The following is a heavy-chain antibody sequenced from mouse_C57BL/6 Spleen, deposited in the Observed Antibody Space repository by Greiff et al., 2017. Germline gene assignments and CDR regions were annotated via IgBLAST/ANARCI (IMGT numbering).Heavy chain of an antibody. Sequence: EVQLVESGGGLVKPGGSLKLSCAASGFTFSSYAMSWVRQTPEKRLEWVATISAGGSYTYYHDNVKGPYTISRDNDKNNLYLQMSHLTSEDTAMYYCARGDGNYGNYALDYWGQGTSVTVSA. V-gene: IGHV5-4*01. CDR2: ISAGGSYT. CDR1: GFTFSSYA. J-gene: IGHJ4*01. D-gene: IGHD2-1*01. CDR3: ARGDGNYGNYALDY.